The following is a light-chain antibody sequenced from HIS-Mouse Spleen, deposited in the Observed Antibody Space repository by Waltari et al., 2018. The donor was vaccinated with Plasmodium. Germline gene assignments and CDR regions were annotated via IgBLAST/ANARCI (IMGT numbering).Light chain of an antibody. CDR1: QSVSSY. CDR2: DAS. J-gene: IGKJ4*01. V-gene: IGKV3-11*01. CDR3: QQRSNWPRVLT. Sequence: DIVLTQSPATLSLSPGERATLSCRASQSVSSYLAWYQQKPGQAPRLLIYDASNRATGIAARFSGSGSGTDFTLTISSLEPEDVAVYDCQQRSNWPRVLTFGGGTKVEIK.